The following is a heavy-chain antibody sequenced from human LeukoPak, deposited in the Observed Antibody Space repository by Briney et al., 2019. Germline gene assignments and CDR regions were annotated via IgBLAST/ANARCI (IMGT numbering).Heavy chain of an antibody. CDR2: ISGSGGRT. V-gene: IGHV3-23*01. CDR3: AKGYPYYDFWSGYYHSAPFDY. CDR1: GFIFSNYA. Sequence: GGSLRLSCAASGFIFSNYAMNWVRQAPGKGLEWVSAISGSGGRTYYADSVKGRFTISRDNSKNTLYLQMNSLRAEDTAVYYCAKGYPYYDFWSGYYHSAPFDYWGQGTLVTVSS. J-gene: IGHJ4*02. D-gene: IGHD3-3*01.